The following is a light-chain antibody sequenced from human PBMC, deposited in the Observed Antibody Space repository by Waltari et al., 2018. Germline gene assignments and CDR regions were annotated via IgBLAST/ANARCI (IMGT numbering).Light chain of an antibody. J-gene: IGKJ2*01. V-gene: IGKV1-39*01. Sequence: DIQMTQSPSSLSASVGDRVTITCRASQNIADYLNWYQEKPGEAPKLLIWGASSLQRGVPSRFSGSGSGTDFTLTISSLHPEDFATYYCQQGYSTPYTFGQGTELDIK. CDR2: GAS. CDR3: QQGYSTPYT. CDR1: QNIADY.